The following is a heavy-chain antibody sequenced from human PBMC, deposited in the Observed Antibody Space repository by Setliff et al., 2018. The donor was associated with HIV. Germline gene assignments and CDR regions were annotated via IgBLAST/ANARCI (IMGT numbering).Heavy chain of an antibody. V-gene: IGHV1-69*13. CDR3: ARLSGDNSGQPYYYYMDV. CDR2: IIPILGSI. Sequence: SVKVSCKASGGIFSSYALSWVRQAPGQGLEWMGGIIPILGSIDYAQKFQGRLSITADESTGTAYMELSSLRFEDTAKYYCARLSGDNSGQPYYYYMDVWGKGTTVTVSS. J-gene: IGHJ6*03. CDR1: GGIFSSYA. D-gene: IGHD3-22*01.